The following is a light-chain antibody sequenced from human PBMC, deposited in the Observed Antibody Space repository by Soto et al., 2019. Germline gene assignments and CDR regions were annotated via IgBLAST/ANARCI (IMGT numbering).Light chain of an antibody. CDR1: QTISSW. J-gene: IGKJ1*01. CDR3: MQPLENFRT. V-gene: IGKV1-5*03. CDR2: LGS. Sequence: DIQMTQSPSTLSASVGDTVTITCRASQTISSWLAWYQQKPGKAPKLLIYLGSNRASGVPDRFSGSGSDTYFTLEISRVEADDVGVYYCMQPLENFRTFGQGTKVDIK.